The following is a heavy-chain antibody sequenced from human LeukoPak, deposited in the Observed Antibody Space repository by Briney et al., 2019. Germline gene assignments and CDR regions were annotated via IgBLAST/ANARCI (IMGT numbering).Heavy chain of an antibody. CDR1: GGTFSSYA. V-gene: IGHV1-69*05. J-gene: IGHJ5*02. Sequence: SSVKVSCKASGGTFSSYAISWVRQAPGQGLEGMGGIIPIFGTANYAQKFQGRVTITTDESTSTAYMELSSLRSEETPGTNCTRADYGDYAHGWFDPWGPGTLVTVSS. D-gene: IGHD4-17*01. CDR2: IIPIFGTA. CDR3: TRADYGDYAHGWFDP.